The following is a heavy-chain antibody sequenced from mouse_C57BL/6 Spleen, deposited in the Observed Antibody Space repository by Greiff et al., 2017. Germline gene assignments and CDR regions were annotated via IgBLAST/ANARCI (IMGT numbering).Heavy chain of an antibody. D-gene: IGHD1-1*01. Sequence: QVQLQQSGAELVMPGASVKLSCKASGYTFTSYWMHWVKQRPGQGLEWIGEIDPSDSYTNYNQKFKGKSTLTVDKSSRTAYMQLSSLTSEDSAVYYCARGDGSSYFDYWGQGTTLTVSS. J-gene: IGHJ2*01. CDR3: ARGDGSSYFDY. V-gene: IGHV1-69*01. CDR1: GYTFTSYW. CDR2: IDPSDSYT.